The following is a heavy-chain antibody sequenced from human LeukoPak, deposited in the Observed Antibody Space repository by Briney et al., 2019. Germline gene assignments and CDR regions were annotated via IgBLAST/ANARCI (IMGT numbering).Heavy chain of an antibody. Sequence: GGSLRLACAASGFTFRSYAMNWVRQAPGKGLEWVSGISESGVGANYADSVKGRFTSSRDNSRNTLYLQMNSLRAEDTAVYYCAKVKVGATIDYWGQGTLVTVSS. V-gene: IGHV3-23*01. D-gene: IGHD1-26*01. CDR1: GFTFRSYA. CDR3: AKVKVGATIDY. CDR2: ISESGVGA. J-gene: IGHJ4*02.